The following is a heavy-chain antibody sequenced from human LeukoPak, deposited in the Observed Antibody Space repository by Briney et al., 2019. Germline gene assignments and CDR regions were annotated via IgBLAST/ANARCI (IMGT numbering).Heavy chain of an antibody. J-gene: IGHJ4*02. CDR3: ARADRSGYH. CDR1: GLTFSSYA. V-gene: IGHV3-30*04. D-gene: IGHD3-22*01. Sequence: GRSLRLSCAVSGLTFSSYAMHWVRQAPGKGLEWVAVISYDGSNKYYADSVKGRFTISRDNSKNTLYLQMNSLRAEDRAVYYCARADRSGYHWGQGTLVTVSS. CDR2: ISYDGSNK.